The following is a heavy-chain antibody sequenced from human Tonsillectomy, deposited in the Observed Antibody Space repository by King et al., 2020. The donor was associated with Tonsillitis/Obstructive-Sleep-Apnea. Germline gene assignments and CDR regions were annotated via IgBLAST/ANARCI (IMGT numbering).Heavy chain of an antibody. CDR1: GGSISGYY. D-gene: IGHD2-8*01. CDR2: IYYSGGT. CDR3: AREGAVMNAFDI. V-gene: IGHV4-59*01. J-gene: IGHJ3*02. Sequence: VQLQESGPGLVKPSETLSLTCTVSGGSISGYYWSWIRPPPGKGLEWIAYIYYSGGTNYNPSLKSRVTISVDTSKSQFSLKLSSVTAADTAVYYCAREGAVMNAFDIWGQGTMVTVSS.